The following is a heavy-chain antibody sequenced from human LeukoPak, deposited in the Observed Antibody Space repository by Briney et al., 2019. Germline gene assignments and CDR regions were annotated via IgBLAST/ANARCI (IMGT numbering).Heavy chain of an antibody. CDR2: INPNSGGT. Sequence: ASVKVSCKASGYIFTDYYMHWVRQAPGQELGWMGRINPNSGGTNYAQKLQGRVTMTTDTSTSTAYMELRSLRSDDTAVYYCARELDYYDSSGSPGAPDYWGQGTLVTVSS. CDR3: ARELDYYDSSGSPGAPDY. D-gene: IGHD3-22*01. J-gene: IGHJ4*02. CDR1: GYIFTDYY. V-gene: IGHV1/OR15-1*04.